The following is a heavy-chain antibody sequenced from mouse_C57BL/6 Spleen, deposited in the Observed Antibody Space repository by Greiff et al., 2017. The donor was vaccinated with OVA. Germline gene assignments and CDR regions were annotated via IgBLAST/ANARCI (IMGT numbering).Heavy chain of an antibody. V-gene: IGHV14-3*01. CDR3: ARDYYGNYGGY. Sequence: VQLQQSVAELVRPGASVKLSCTASGFNIKNNYMHWVKQRPEQGLEWIGRIDPANGNTKYAPKFQGKATITADTSSNTAYLQLSSLTSEDTAIYYCARDYYGNYGGYWGQGTTLTVSS. J-gene: IGHJ2*01. CDR1: GFNIKNNY. CDR2: IDPANGNT. D-gene: IGHD2-1*01.